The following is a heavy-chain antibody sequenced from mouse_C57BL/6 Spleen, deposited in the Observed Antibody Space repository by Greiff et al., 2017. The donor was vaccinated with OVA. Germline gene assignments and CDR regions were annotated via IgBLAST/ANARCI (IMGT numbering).Heavy chain of an antibody. CDR3: AGGYGSSYGAWFAY. V-gene: IGHV1-69*01. CDR1: GYTFTSYW. CDR2: IDPSDRYT. J-gene: IGHJ3*01. D-gene: IGHD1-1*01. Sequence: QQPGAELVMPGASVKLSCKASGYTFTSYWMHWVKQRPGQGLEWIGEIDPSDRYTNYNQKFKGKATLTVDKSSSTAYMQLSSLTSEASAVYYCAGGYGSSYGAWFAYWGQGTLVTVSA.